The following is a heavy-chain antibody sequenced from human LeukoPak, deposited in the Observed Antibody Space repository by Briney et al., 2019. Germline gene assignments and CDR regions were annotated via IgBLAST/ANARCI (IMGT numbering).Heavy chain of an antibody. D-gene: IGHD3-10*01. V-gene: IGHV3-66*01. CDR3: ANAQRFGELSRYYYGMDV. CDR1: GFTVSTNY. J-gene: IGHJ6*02. CDR2: IYSGGTM. Sequence: PGGSLRLSCAASGFTVSTNYMSWVRQAPGKGLEWVSVIYSGGTMYYADSVKGRFTISRDSSKNTLYLQMNSLRAEDTAVYYCANAQRFGELSRYYYGMDVWGQGTTVTVSS.